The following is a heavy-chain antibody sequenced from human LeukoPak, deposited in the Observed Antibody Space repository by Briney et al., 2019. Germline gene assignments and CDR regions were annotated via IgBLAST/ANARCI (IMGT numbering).Heavy chain of an antibody. D-gene: IGHD2-2*01. V-gene: IGHV1-18*01. CDR1: GYTFTSYG. CDR2: ISAYNGDT. Sequence: ASVKASCKASGYTFTSYGITWVRQTPGQGLEWMGWISAYNGDTNYAQKLQGRVTMTRDTSTSTAYMELRSLRSDDTAVYYCARADIVVVPAAPFYFDYWGQGTLVTVSS. J-gene: IGHJ4*02. CDR3: ARADIVVVPAAPFYFDY.